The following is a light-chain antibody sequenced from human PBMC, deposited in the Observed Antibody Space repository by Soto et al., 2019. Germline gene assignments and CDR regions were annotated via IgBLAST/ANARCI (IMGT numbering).Light chain of an antibody. Sequence: QSVLTQPRSVSVSPGQTVTVSCTGTSSDVGGYNYVSWYQQHPGKAPKLMIYDVSKRPSGVPDRFSGSKSGNAASLTISGLQAEDEADYSCCSYAGSYTVVFGGGTKVTVL. V-gene: IGLV2-11*01. J-gene: IGLJ2*01. CDR1: SSDVGGYNY. CDR3: CSYAGSYTVV. CDR2: DVS.